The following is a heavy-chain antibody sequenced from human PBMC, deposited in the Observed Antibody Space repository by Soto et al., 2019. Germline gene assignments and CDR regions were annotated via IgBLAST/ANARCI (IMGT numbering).Heavy chain of an antibody. D-gene: IGHD1-26*01. CDR3: ARHGRGVGARPLDY. J-gene: IGHJ4*02. CDR1: GFSLSNARMG. CDR2: IFSNDEK. V-gene: IGHV2-26*01. Sequence: QVTLKESGPVLVKPTETLTLTCTVSGFSLSNARMGVTWIRQPPGKALEWLAHIFSNDEKSYSTSLKSRLTIPQDTSKSQVVLTMTNMDPVDTATYYCARHGRGVGARPLDYWGQGTLVTVSS.